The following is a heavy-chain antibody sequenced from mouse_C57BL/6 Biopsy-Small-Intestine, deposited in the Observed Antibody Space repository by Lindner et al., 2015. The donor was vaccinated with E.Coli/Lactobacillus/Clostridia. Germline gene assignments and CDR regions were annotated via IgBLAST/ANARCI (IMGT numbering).Heavy chain of an antibody. Sequence: LQEVVGGGLVKPGGSLKLSCAASGFTFSDYGMHWVRQAPEKGLEWVAYISSGSSTIYYADTVKGRFTISRDNAKNTLFLQMTSLRSEDTAMYYCTRIAYYSNRYYAMDYWGQGTSVTVSS. CDR3: TRIAYYSNRYYAMDY. J-gene: IGHJ4*01. CDR1: GFTFSDYG. D-gene: IGHD2-5*01. V-gene: IGHV5-17*01. CDR2: ISSGSSTI.